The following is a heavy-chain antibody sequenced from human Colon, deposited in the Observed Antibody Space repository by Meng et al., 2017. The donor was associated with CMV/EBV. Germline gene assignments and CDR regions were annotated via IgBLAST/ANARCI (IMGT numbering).Heavy chain of an antibody. D-gene: IGHD1/OR15-1a*01. CDR1: GFTVNTYF. Sequence: LVEAGGSLFQPGGSLCISCAASGFTVNTYFMSWVRQAPGKGLEWVSIIYPDGRPFYADSVQGRFTISTDNSKNTLYLQMNSLRAEDTATYYCAKDEVPNNIDYWGQGTLVTVSS. CDR2: IYPDGRP. J-gene: IGHJ4*02. CDR3: AKDEVPNNIDY. V-gene: IGHV3-53*01.